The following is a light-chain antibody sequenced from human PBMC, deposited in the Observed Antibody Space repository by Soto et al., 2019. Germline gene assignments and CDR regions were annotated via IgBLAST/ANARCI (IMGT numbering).Light chain of an antibody. Sequence: QSVLTQPPSASGTPGQRVTISCSGSSSNIGSNYVYWYQQLPGTAPKLLIYRNNQRPSGVPDRFSGSKSGTSASLAISGLRSEDEADYYCPAWDHLLSCTVFVGGTYLTAL. CDR3: PAWDHLLSCTV. CDR2: RNN. CDR1: SSNIGSNY. V-gene: IGLV1-47*01. J-gene: IGLJ3*02.